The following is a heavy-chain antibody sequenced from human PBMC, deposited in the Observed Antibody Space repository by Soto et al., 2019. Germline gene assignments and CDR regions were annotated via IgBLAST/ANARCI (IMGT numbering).Heavy chain of an antibody. CDR2: ISSNGDNT. D-gene: IGHD5-18*01. J-gene: IGHJ6*02. Sequence: TGGSLRLSCAASGFTFSTYAMSWVRQAPGKGLEWVSIISSNGDNTYYADSAKGRFTISRDNSRNTLYLQMNSLRAEDTAVYYCARARRDLNKYSYGPLDYYYGMDVWGQGTTVTVSS. V-gene: IGHV3-23*01. CDR1: GFTFSTYA. CDR3: ARARRDLNKYSYGPLDYYYGMDV.